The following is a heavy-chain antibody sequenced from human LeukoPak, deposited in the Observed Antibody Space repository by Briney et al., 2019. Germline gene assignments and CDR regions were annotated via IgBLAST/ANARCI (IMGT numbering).Heavy chain of an antibody. Sequence: PGGSLRLSCAASGFTFSRYGMHWVRQAPGKGLEWVAVVWYDGSNKYYAESVKGRFTISRDNSKNTLYLQMNNLRAEDTAVYYCAANFDFWGQGTLVTVSS. CDR2: VWYDGSNK. CDR1: GFTFSRYG. J-gene: IGHJ4*02. D-gene: IGHD2-8*01. CDR3: AANFDF. V-gene: IGHV3-33*01.